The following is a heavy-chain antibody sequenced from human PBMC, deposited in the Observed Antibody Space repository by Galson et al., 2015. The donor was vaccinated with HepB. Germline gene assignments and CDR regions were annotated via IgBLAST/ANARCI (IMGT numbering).Heavy chain of an antibody. CDR2: ISGSGATT. CDR1: RFTDSRFTFANYA. J-gene: IGHJ2*01. D-gene: IGHD1-26*01. Sequence: SLRLSCAASRFTDSRFTFANYAMAWVRQAPVKGLEWVSTISGSGATTYYADSVKGRFTISRDNSKDTLYLQMSGLRTDDTAIYYCARHPVESGSSRYWYFDLWGRGTLVTVSS. CDR3: ARHPVESGSSRYWYFDL. V-gene: IGHV3-23*01.